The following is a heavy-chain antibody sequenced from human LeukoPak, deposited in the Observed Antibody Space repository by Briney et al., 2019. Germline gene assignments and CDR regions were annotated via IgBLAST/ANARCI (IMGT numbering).Heavy chain of an antibody. J-gene: IGHJ6*02. CDR1: GFTSSSYA. CDR3: AKSILATDPYGMDV. V-gene: IGHV3-23*01. Sequence: GGSLRLSCAASGFTSSSYAMSWVRQAPGKGLEWVSAISGSGGSTHYADSVKGRFTISRDNSKNTLYLQMNSLRAEDTAVYYCAKSILATDPYGMDVWGQGTTVTVSS. D-gene: IGHD2-21*01. CDR2: ISGSGGST.